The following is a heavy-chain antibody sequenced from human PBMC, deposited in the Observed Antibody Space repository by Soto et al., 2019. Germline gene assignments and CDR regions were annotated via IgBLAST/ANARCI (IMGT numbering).Heavy chain of an antibody. CDR3: AIPGGNRDDDAFDF. CDR1: GYSFTNYW. Sequence: LGESLKISCKGSGYSFTNYWIVWMRQMPGKGLEWMGIIYPGDSDTRYSPSFQGQVTISADKSISTAYLQWSSLKASDTAMYYYAIPGGNRDDDAFDFWAKGTMVPVSS. D-gene: IGHD2-8*02. J-gene: IGHJ3*01. CDR2: IYPGDSDT. V-gene: IGHV5-51*01.